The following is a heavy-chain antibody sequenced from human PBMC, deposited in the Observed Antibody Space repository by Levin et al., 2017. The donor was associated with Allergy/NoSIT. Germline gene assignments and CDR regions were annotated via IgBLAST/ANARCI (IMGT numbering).Heavy chain of an antibody. Sequence: LSFSSSFFPFLPPSLNWIRQAPGKGLEWVSVIYNDGRTFYADSVKGRVTISISHFKNTLYLQMNSLGVEDTAVYYCARDQFLYGSASGGWFDPWGQGTLVTVSS. J-gene: IGHJ5*02. CDR3: ARDQFLYGSASGGWFDP. D-gene: IGHD6-19*01. V-gene: IGHV3-53*01. CDR2: IYNDGRT. CDR1: FFPFLPPS.